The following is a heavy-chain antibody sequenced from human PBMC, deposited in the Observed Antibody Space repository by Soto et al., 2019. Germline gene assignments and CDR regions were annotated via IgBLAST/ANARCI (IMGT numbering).Heavy chain of an antibody. D-gene: IGHD5-12*01. V-gene: IGHV3-30*04. CDR3: ARDLGGYVHLWDKSNY. J-gene: IGHJ4*02. Sequence: QVQLVESGGGVVQPGASLRLSCAASGFRFSGFAMHWVRQAPGKGLEWVAVISFDGSEKFYVDSVKGRFSISRDDFHSNVFLHMDSLRPEDTGVYYCARDLGGYVHLWDKSNYWGQGTLVNVSS. CDR2: ISFDGSEK. CDR1: GFRFSGFA.